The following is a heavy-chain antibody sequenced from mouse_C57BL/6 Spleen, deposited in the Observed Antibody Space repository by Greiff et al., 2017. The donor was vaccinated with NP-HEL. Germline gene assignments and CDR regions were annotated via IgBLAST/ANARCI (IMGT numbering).Heavy chain of an antibody. CDR3: AKGLSDYYDYDAGAY. Sequence: QVQLKESGPGLVQPSQSLSITCTVSGFSLTSYGVHWVRQSPGKGLEWLGVIWRGGSTDYNAAFMSRLSITKDNSKSQVFFKMNSLQADDTAIYYCAKGLSDYYDYDAGAYWGQGTLVTVSA. J-gene: IGHJ3*01. V-gene: IGHV2-5*01. D-gene: IGHD2-4*01. CDR1: GFSLTSYG. CDR2: IWRGGST.